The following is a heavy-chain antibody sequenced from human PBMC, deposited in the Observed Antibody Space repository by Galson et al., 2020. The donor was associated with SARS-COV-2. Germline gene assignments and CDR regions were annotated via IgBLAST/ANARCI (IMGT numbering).Heavy chain of an antibody. CDR2: INSGGDT. CDR3: ARGHQGVVPPPVLGLGPFYSYYYRDV. Sequence: SETLSLTCAVYGGSLSGYSWTWVRQAPAKGLDWIGEINSGGDTNYSPSPRSRVTLSVDSSKNQFSLKLRSVSAADTALYFCARGHQGVVPPPVLGLGPFYSYYYRDVWGKGTTVTVSS. V-gene: IGHV4-34*01. J-gene: IGHJ6*03. CDR1: GGSLSGYS. D-gene: IGHD3-16*01.